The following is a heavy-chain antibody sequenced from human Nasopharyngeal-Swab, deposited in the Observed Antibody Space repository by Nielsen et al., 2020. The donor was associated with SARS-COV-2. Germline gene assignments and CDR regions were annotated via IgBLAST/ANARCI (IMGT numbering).Heavy chain of an antibody. D-gene: IGHD2-2*01. Sequence: SETLSLTCTVSGGSISSYKYYWGWIRQPPGKGLEWIGSIFYSGSTYYNPSLKSRVTVSVDTSKNQFSLNLSSVTAADTAVYYCGRGACSITTCYENVDVWGQGTTVTVSS. J-gene: IGHJ6*02. CDR3: GRGACSITTCYENVDV. CDR1: GGSISSYKYY. V-gene: IGHV4-39*07. CDR2: IFYSGST.